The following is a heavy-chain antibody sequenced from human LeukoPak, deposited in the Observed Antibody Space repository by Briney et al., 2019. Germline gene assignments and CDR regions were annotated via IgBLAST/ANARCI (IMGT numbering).Heavy chain of an antibody. CDR2: IIPILGIA. CDR3: ARDRKVYDFQPEDAFDI. Sequence: GGSLRLSCAASGFTFSSYAISWVRQAPGQGLEWMGRIIPILGIANYAQKFQGRVTITADKSTSTAYMELSSLRSEDTAVYYCARDRKVYDFQPEDAFDIWGQGTMVTVSS. V-gene: IGHV1-69*04. CDR1: GFTFSSYA. J-gene: IGHJ3*02. D-gene: IGHD3-3*01.